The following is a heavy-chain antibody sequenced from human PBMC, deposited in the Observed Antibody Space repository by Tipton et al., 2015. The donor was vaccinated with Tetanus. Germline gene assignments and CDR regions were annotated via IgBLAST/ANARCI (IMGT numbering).Heavy chain of an antibody. CDR1: GGSLRSSDYY. Sequence: TLSLTCIVSGGSLRSSDYYGAWVRQSPLKGLEWIGSVSYSGRTYYNPSLKSRVTMSVDTSKKDFSVRLTSVTAADTAVYYCARIYDFWSGYYSDHWGQGTLVTVSS. V-gene: IGHV4-39*02. CDR2: VSYSGRT. CDR3: ARIYDFWSGYYSDH. J-gene: IGHJ4*02. D-gene: IGHD3-3*01.